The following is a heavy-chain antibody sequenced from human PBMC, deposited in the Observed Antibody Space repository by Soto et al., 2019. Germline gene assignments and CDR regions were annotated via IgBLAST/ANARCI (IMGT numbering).Heavy chain of an antibody. V-gene: IGHV4-31*03. D-gene: IGHD3-22*01. CDR2: IYYSGST. J-gene: IGHJ4*02. CDR1: GCSISSGGYY. Sequence: SETLCLTCPVSGCSISSGGYYWRWLRQHPGKGLEWIGYIYYSGSTYYNPSLKSRVTISVDTSKSRFALKLSSVTAADTAVYYCARDGASSGPYCDYWGQGTWV. CDR3: ARDGASSGPYCDY.